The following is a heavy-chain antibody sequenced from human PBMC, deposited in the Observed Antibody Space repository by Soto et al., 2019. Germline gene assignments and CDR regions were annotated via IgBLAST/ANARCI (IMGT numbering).Heavy chain of an antibody. CDR1: GYNFSKYA. V-gene: IGHV1-18*01. CDR2: TSPYDDNS. CDR3: DGGYQVKGYCPDGVCSSV. J-gene: IGHJ3*01. D-gene: IGHD2-8*01. Sequence: QGELVQSGAEVKKPGASVKDSCKASGYNFSKYAISWARQAHGQGLEWMGWTSPYDDNSIYAQKFQVRVNMTSDTSIGKFYMEVRHLRSDYRAGYYCDGGYQVKGYCPDGVCSSVW.